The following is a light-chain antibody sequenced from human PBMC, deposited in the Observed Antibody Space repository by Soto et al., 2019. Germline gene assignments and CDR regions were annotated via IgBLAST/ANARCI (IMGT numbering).Light chain of an antibody. CDR2: AAS. Sequence: DIQMTQSPSSLSASVGDRVTITCRASQSISSYLNWYQQKPGKAPKLLIYAASSLQSGVPSRFSGSGSGTHFTLTISSLHPEDCATCYGTHSCSTLRTFGQGNKLEIK. CDR3: THSCSTLRT. V-gene: IGKV1-39*01. J-gene: IGKJ1*01. CDR1: QSISSY.